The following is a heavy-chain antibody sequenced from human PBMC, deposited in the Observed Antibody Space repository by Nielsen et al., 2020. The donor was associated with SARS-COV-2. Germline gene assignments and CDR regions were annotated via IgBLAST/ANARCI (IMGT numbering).Heavy chain of an antibody. D-gene: IGHD1-1*01. J-gene: IGHJ6*03. CDR2: IDPSDSYT. CDR1: GYSFTSYW. Sequence: GGSLRLSCKGSGYSFTSYWISWVRQMPGKGLEWMGRIDPSDSYTNYSPSFQGHVTISADKSISTAYLQWSSLKASDTAMYYCARQGPRNYYYYYYMDVWGKGTTVTVSS. V-gene: IGHV5-10-1*01. CDR3: ARQGPRNYYYYYYMDV.